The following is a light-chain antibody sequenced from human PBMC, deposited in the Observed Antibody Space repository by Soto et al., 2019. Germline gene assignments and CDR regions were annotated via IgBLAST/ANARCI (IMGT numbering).Light chain of an antibody. CDR3: QHYNSYSEA. CDR1: QAIRND. Sequence: DIQMTQSPSSLSASVGDRVTITCRASQAIRNDLGWYQQKPGKAPKRLIYAASSLDSEVPLRFSGSGSGTAGALTISSLQPDDCETYYCQHYNSYSEAFGQGTKVDIK. J-gene: IGKJ1*01. V-gene: IGKV1-17*01. CDR2: AAS.